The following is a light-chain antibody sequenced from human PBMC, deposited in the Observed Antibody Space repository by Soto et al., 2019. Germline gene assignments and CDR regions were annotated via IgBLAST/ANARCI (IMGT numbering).Light chain of an antibody. J-gene: IGKJ5*01. CDR3: QQYDNSPIT. CDR1: QSVSSNY. CDR2: GAS. Sequence: NESTQSPCTLSLSPGERATLSCRASQSVSSNYLAWYQQKPGQAPKLLIYGASSGATGIPDRFSGTGSETDFTLTISRLEPEDFAVYYCQQYDNSPITFGQGTRLEIK. V-gene: IGKV3-20*01.